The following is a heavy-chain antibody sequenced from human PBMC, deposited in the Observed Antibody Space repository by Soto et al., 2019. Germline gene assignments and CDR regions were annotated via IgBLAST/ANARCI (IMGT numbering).Heavy chain of an antibody. CDR1: GGSISSYY. J-gene: IGHJ6*02. D-gene: IGHD3-9*01. Sequence: SETLSLTCTVSGGSISSYYWGWIRQPPGKGLEWIGSIYYSGSTYYNPSLKSRVTISVDTSKNQFSLKLSSVTAADTAVYYCARVYYDILTGEGYYYGMDVWGQGTTVTVSS. CDR3: ARVYYDILTGEGYYYGMDV. V-gene: IGHV4-39*01. CDR2: IYYSGST.